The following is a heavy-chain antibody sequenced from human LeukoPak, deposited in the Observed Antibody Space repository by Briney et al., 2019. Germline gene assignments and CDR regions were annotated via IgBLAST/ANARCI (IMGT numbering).Heavy chain of an antibody. Sequence: PGGSLRLSCAVSGFTVSSNYMSWVRQAPGKGPEWISVIYSGGTTYYADSVKGRFTISSDTLKNTLYLQMNSLRAEDTALYYCARAHYYYESSGYSTSNWYFDLWGRGTLVTVSS. CDR1: GFTVSSNY. J-gene: IGHJ2*01. D-gene: IGHD3-22*01. V-gene: IGHV3-66*01. CDR2: IYSGGTT. CDR3: ARAHYYYESSGYSTSNWYFDL.